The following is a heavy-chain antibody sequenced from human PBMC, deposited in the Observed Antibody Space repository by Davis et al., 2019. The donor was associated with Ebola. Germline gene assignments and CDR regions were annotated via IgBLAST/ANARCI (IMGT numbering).Heavy chain of an antibody. V-gene: IGHV6-1*01. D-gene: IGHD5-18*01. CDR2: TYYSSSKWYN. Sequence: LRLSCAISGDSVPTAGWNWIRQSPSRGLEWLGRTYYSSSKWYNDYAVSVKSRITINPDTSKNQFPLQLNSVTPEDTALYYCARGWLRGGMEVWGEGTTVTV. CDR1: GDSVPTAG. J-gene: IGHJ6*02. CDR3: ARGWLRGGMEV.